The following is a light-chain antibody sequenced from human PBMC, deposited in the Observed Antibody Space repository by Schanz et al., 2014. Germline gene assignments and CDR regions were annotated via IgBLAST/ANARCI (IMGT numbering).Light chain of an antibody. CDR3: ALYMGSGTWV. J-gene: IGLJ3*02. CDR2: NTD. CDR1: SGSVSTNYY. Sequence: QTVVTQEPSFSVSPGGTVTLTCGLNSGSVSTNYYPSWYQQTPGQAPRTLIYNTDTRSSGVPDRFSGSILGNKAALTVTGAQADDESDYYCALYMGSGTWVFGGGTKLPVL. V-gene: IGLV8-61*01.